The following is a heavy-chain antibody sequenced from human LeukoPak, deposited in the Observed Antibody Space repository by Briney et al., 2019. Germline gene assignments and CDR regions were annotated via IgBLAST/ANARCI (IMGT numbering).Heavy chain of an antibody. D-gene: IGHD6-19*01. CDR1: GFTFSSYA. CDR3: ARSSSDLVYFDY. V-gene: IGHV3-30*04. CDR2: ISYDGSNK. Sequence: GGSLRLACAASGFTFSSYAMHWVRQAPGKGLEWVAVISYDGSNKYYADSVKGRFTISRDNSKNTLYLQMNSLRAEDTAVYYCARSSSDLVYFDYWGQGTLVTVSS. J-gene: IGHJ4*02.